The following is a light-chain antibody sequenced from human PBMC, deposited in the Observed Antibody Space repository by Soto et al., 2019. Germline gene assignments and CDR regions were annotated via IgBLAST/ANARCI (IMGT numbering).Light chain of an antibody. V-gene: IGKV3-15*01. J-gene: IGKJ1*01. Sequence: IVMTQSPATLSVSPVERATLSCRASQSINTSLAWFQQKPGRAPRLLIFGASTRATDIPARFSGSGSGTEFTLTISTLQSEDFAVYYCQHYNDRPPWTFGQGTKVDI. CDR3: QHYNDRPPWT. CDR2: GAS. CDR1: QSINTS.